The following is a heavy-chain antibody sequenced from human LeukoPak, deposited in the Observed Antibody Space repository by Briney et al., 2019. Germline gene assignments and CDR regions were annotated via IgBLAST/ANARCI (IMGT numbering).Heavy chain of an antibody. CDR3: ARKLSNRWLSP. J-gene: IGHJ5*02. CDR1: GGSFTGYY. V-gene: IGHV4-34*01. Sequence: SETLSLXCTVYGGSFTGYYWRWIRQPPGKGLEWIGEINPSGSANYRPSLKSRLTISLDTPKNLFSLKLVSLTDADTAVYYCARKLSNRWLSPWGQGTLVIVSS. CDR2: INPSGSA. D-gene: IGHD6-19*01.